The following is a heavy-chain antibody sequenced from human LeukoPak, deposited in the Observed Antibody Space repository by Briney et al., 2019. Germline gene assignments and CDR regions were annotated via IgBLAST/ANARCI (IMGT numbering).Heavy chain of an antibody. CDR2: ISAYNGNT. CDR3: ARMPTYSSDNWCDP. CDR1: GYTFTIYG. D-gene: IGHD6-25*01. J-gene: IGHJ5*02. Sequence: ASVKVSCKASGYTFTIYGISWVRQAPGQGLEWMGWISAYNGNTNYAQKLQGRVTMTTDTSTSTAYMELRSLRSDDTAVYYCARMPTYSSDNWCDPWGQGTLVTVSS. V-gene: IGHV1-18*01.